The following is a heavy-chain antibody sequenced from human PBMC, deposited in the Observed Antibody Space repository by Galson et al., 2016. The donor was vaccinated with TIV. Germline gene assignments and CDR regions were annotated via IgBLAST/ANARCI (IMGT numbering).Heavy chain of an antibody. J-gene: IGHJ4*02. V-gene: IGHV3-23*01. D-gene: IGHD1-14*01. CDR3: ATVGVTTGFGY. CDR2: ISSIGTTT. Sequence: SLRLSCAASGFTFNKYAMSWVRQAPGKGLDWVSAISSIGTTTYYADSGKGRFIISRDNSKNTVHLQMNSLRAEDTAVYYCATVGVTTGFGYWGQGTLVTVSS. CDR1: GFTFNKYA.